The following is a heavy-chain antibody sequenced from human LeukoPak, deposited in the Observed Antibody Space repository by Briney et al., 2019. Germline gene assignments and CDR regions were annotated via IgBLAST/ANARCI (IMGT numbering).Heavy chain of an antibody. J-gene: IGHJ5*02. Sequence: SETLSLTCDVSGDSMSSSRFSWSWIRQTPGKGLEWIGYSYHGGSTHYNPSLQSRVTISVDRSKKQFSLNLNSVTAAETAVYYCARMVVDVTRWFDPWGQGILVTVSS. CDR2: SYHGGST. CDR3: ARMVVDVTRWFDP. CDR1: GDSMSSSRFS. D-gene: IGHD2-15*01. V-gene: IGHV4-30-2*01.